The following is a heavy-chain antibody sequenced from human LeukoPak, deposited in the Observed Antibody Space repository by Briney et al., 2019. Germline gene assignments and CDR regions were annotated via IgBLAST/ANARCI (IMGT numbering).Heavy chain of an antibody. CDR1: GYTFTSYY. J-gene: IGHJ3*02. D-gene: IGHD4-23*01. V-gene: IGHV1-46*01. Sequence: ASVKVSCKASGYTFTSYYMHWLRQAPGQGREWMGIINPSGGSTSYAQKFQGRVTMTRDTSTSTVYMELSSLRSEDTAVYYCAVPLVTGAFDIWGQGTMVTVSS. CDR3: AVPLVTGAFDI. CDR2: INPSGGST.